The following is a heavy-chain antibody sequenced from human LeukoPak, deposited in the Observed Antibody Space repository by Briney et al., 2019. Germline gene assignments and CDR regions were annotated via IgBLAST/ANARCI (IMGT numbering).Heavy chain of an antibody. CDR2: MYYRGST. CDR3: ARVWKNYFDY. Sequence: SETLSLTCTVSGGSISSSSHYWGWIRQPPGKGLEWIGSMYYRGSTYHNPSLKSRVTISVDTSKNQFSLKLSSVTAADTAVYYCARVWKNYFDYWGQGTLVTVSS. V-gene: IGHV4-39*07. D-gene: IGHD1-1*01. CDR1: GGSISSSSHY. J-gene: IGHJ4*02.